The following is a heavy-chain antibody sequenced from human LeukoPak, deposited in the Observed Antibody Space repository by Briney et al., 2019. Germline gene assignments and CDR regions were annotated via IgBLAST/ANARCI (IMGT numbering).Heavy chain of an antibody. D-gene: IGHD3-10*01. J-gene: IGHJ4*02. V-gene: IGHV4-39*02. CDR2: IYYSGST. CDR3: AREVRGNFDY. CDR1: GGSISSSSYS. Sequence: SETLSLTCTVSGGSISSSSYSWGWIRQPPGKGLEWIGSIYYSGSTYYNPSLKSRVTISVDTSKNQFSLKLSSVTAADTAVYYCAREVRGNFDYWGQGTLVTVSS.